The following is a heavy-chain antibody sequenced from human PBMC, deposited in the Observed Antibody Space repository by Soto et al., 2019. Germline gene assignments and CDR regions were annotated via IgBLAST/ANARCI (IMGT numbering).Heavy chain of an antibody. CDR1: GGSISSSSYY. J-gene: IGHJ4*02. CDR2: IYYSGST. CDR3: ARLVIAVAGTVRY. V-gene: IGHV4-39*01. Sequence: SETLSLTCTVSGGSISSSSYYWGWIRQPPGKGLEWIGSIYYSGSTYYNPSLKSRVTISVDTSKNQFSLKLSSVTAADTAVYYCARLVIAVAGTVRYWGQGTLVTVSS. D-gene: IGHD6-19*01.